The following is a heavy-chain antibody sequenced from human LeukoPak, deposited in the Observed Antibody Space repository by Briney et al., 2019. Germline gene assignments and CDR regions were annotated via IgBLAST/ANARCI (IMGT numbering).Heavy chain of an antibody. Sequence: GGSLRLSCAASGFTFSSYSMNWVRQAPGKGLEWVSSISSSSSYIYYADSVKGRFTISRDNAKNSLYLQMNSLRAEDTAVYYCARFGYGDLPFRYWGQGTLVTVSS. D-gene: IGHD4-17*01. CDR2: ISSSSSYI. CDR3: ARFGYGDLPFRY. V-gene: IGHV3-21*01. CDR1: GFTFSSYS. J-gene: IGHJ4*02.